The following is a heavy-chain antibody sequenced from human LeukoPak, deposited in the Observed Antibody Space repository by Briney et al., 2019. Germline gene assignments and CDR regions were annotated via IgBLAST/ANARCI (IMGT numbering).Heavy chain of an antibody. J-gene: IGHJ4*02. CDR2: VYYSGNT. CDR3: ATYPYSGRRGWQALDY. CDR1: GGSISSSSYY. V-gene: IGHV4-39*01. D-gene: IGHD5-12*01. Sequence: SETLSLTCTVSGGSISSSSYYWGWIRQPPGKGLEWIGNVYYSGNTYYNPSLRSRVTMSVDTSKNQFSLRLNSVTAADTAVYYCATYPYSGRRGWQALDYWGQGALVTVSS.